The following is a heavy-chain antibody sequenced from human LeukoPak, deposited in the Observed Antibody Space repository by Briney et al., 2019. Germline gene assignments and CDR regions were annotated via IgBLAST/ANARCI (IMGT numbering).Heavy chain of an antibody. CDR2: IYYSGSN. CDR3: ARVIGYCSSTSCFGYFDY. Sequence: SETLSLTCSVSGGSITSYYWSWIRQPPGKGLEWIGYIYYSGSNNYNPSLKSRVTISVDTSKNQFSLKLSSVTAADTAVYYCARVIGYCSSTSCFGYFDYWGQGTLVTVSS. J-gene: IGHJ4*02. V-gene: IGHV4-59*01. D-gene: IGHD2-2*01. CDR1: GGSITSYY.